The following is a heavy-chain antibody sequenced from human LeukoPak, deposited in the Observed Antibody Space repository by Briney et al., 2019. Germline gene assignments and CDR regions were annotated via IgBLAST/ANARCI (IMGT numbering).Heavy chain of an antibody. D-gene: IGHD2-8*01. CDR3: ARVWGYCTNGVCYFPHYYYYYMDV. Sequence: GGSLRLSCAASGFTFDDYGMSWVRQAPGKGLEWVSGINWNGGSTGYADSVKGRFTISRDNAKNSLYLQMNSLRAEDTALYYCARVWGYCTNGVCYFPHYYYYYMDVWGKGTTVTVSS. V-gene: IGHV3-20*04. CDR1: GFTFDDYG. CDR2: INWNGGST. J-gene: IGHJ6*03.